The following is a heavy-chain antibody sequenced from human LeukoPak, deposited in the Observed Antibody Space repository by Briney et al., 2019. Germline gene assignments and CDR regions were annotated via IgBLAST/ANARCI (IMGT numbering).Heavy chain of an antibody. Sequence: ASVKVSRKASGYTFTSYGISWVRQAPGQGLEWMGWISAYNGNTNYAQKFQGRVTMTRDTSISTAYMELSRLRSDDTAVYYCAREYCSSTSCLDDPWGQGTLVTVSS. CDR2: ISAYNGNT. V-gene: IGHV1-18*01. J-gene: IGHJ5*02. CDR3: AREYCSSTSCLDDP. CDR1: GYTFTSYG. D-gene: IGHD2-2*01.